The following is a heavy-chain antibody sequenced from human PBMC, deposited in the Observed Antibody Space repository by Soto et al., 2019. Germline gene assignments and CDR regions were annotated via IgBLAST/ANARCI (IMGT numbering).Heavy chain of an antibody. Sequence: SETLSLTCTVSGGSISSYYWSWIRQPAGKGLEWIGRIYTSGSTNYNPSLKSRVTMSVDTSKNQFSLKLSSVTAADTAVYYCAREGEQWLKGYYYYGMDVWGQGTTVTVSS. CDR3: AREGEQWLKGYYYYGMDV. D-gene: IGHD6-19*01. V-gene: IGHV4-4*07. CDR1: GGSISSYY. J-gene: IGHJ6*02. CDR2: IYTSGST.